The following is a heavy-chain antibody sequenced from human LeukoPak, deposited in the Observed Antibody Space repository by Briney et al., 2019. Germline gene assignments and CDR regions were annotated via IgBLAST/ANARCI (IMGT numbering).Heavy chain of an antibody. V-gene: IGHV3-53*04. J-gene: IGHJ4*02. CDR2: IYSGGST. D-gene: IGHD3-10*01. CDR1: RFTVSSYY. CDR3: AGAVGYYFDY. Sequence: GGSLRLSCASSRFTVSSYYLSWVRQPPGKGLAWVSVIYSGGSTYYADSVKGRFTISRHNSKNTLYLQMNSLRAEDTAVYYCAGAVGYYFDYWGQGTLVTVSS.